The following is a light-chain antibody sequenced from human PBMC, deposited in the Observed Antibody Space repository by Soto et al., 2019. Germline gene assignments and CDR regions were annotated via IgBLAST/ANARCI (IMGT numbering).Light chain of an antibody. J-gene: IGKJ2*01. CDR3: QQYGSSPPYT. Sequence: EVVLTQSPGTLSLSPGERATLSCRASQSVRNNYLAWYQQKPGQSPKLLIFGSSDTATGIPARFSGSGSGPDVTLTIRRLEPEDFAVYYCQQYGSSPPYTFGQGTKLEFK. CDR1: QSVRNNY. V-gene: IGKV3-20*01. CDR2: GSS.